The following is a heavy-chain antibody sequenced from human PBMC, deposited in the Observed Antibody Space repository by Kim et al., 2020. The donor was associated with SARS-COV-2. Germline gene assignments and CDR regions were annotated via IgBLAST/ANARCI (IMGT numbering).Heavy chain of an antibody. CDR3: ARDLLSDSTSRIFAY. CDR1: GGSISSYH. D-gene: IGHD2-2*01. J-gene: IGHJ4*02. V-gene: IGHV4-59*13. Sequence: SETLSLTCNVSGGSISSYHWSWIRQSPGKGLEWIGQIDYSGATNYNPSLQSRVIISVDTSKNQFSLKLRSVTAADTAVYFCARDLLSDSTSRIFAYLGQG. CDR2: IDYSGAT.